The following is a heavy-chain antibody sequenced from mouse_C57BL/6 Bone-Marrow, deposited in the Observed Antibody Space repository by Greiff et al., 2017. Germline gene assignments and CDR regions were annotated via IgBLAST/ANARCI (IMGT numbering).Heavy chain of an antibody. CDR1: GYAFSSSW. J-gene: IGHJ4*01. CDR3: FIYYDYDYYAMDD. D-gene: IGHD2-4*01. Sequence: VQLQQSGPELVKPGASVKISCKASGYAFSSSWMNWVKQRPGKGLEWIGRIYPGDGDTNYHGKFKGKATLTADKSSSTAYMQLSSLTSEDSAVYCCFIYYDYDYYAMDDWGQGTSVTVSS. CDR2: IYPGDGDT. V-gene: IGHV1-82*01.